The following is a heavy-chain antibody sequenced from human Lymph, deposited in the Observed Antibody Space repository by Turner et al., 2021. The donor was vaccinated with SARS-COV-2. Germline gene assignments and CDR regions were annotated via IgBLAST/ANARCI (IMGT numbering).Heavy chain of an antibody. CDR3: ARGAAYCSGGSCYRKGFDY. CDR2: IIPSVGTE. D-gene: IGHD2-15*01. V-gene: IGHV1-69*01. CDR1: GGTFSSSS. J-gene: IGHJ4*02. Sequence: QVQLVQSGAEVKKPGSSVKVSCKASGGTFSSSSISWVRQAPGQGLEWRGGIIPSVGTENDAQRYQGRVTITADESTSTAYMELRSLRSEDTAVYYCARGAAYCSGGSCYRKGFDYWGQGTPVTVSS.